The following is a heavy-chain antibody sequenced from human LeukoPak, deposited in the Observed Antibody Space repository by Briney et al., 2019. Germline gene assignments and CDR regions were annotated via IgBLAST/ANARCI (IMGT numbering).Heavy chain of an antibody. Sequence: ASVKVSCKASGGTFSSYAISWVRQAPGQGLEWMGGIIPIFGRANYAQKFQGRVTITADESTSTAYMELSSLRSEDTAVYYCASLGGGSTVTTYLNYWGQGTLVTVSS. CDR2: IIPIFGRA. CDR1: GGTFSSYA. V-gene: IGHV1-69*01. D-gene: IGHD4-17*01. CDR3: ASLGGGSTVTTYLNY. J-gene: IGHJ4*02.